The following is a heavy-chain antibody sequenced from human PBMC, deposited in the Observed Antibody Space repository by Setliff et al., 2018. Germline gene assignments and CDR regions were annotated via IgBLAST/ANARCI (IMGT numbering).Heavy chain of an antibody. CDR3: AREIRVVVPAAPRYHGMDV. CDR1: GYTFTGYY. D-gene: IGHD2-2*01. Sequence: ASVKVSCKASGYTFTGYYMHWVRQAPGQGLEWMGWINPNSGCTNYAQKFQGRVTMTRDTSISTAYMELSRLRSDDTAVYYCAREIRVVVPAAPRYHGMDVWGQGTTVTVSS. V-gene: IGHV1-2*02. CDR2: INPNSGCT. J-gene: IGHJ6*02.